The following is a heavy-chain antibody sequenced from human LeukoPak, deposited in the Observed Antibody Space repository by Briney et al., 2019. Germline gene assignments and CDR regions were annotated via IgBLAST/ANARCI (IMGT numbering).Heavy chain of an antibody. CDR3: ARATGYSYGYPYYYYYYMDV. V-gene: IGHV4-61*05. D-gene: IGHD5-18*01. CDR2: IYYSGST. CDR1: GGSISTTSYY. Sequence: SETLSLTCTVSGGSISTTSYYWGWIRQPPGKGLEWIGYIYYSGSTNYNPSLKSRVTISVDTSKNQFSLKLSSVTAADTAVYYCARATGYSYGYPYYYYYYMDVWGKGTTVTVSS. J-gene: IGHJ6*03.